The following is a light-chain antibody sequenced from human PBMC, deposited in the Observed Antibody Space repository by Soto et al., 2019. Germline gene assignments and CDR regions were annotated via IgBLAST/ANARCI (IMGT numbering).Light chain of an antibody. V-gene: IGKV3-20*01. J-gene: IGKJ1*01. CDR1: QSVSSSY. Sequence: EIVLTQSPGTLSLSPGERATLSCRASQSVSSSYLAWYQQKPGKAPRLLIYGASSRATGIPDRFSGSGSGTDFTLTISILEPEDFAVYFCQQYVNSPTTWTFGQVTKVEIK. CDR3: QQYVNSPTTWT. CDR2: GAS.